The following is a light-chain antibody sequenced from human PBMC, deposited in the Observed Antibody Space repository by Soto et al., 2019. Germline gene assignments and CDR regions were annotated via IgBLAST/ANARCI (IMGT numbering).Light chain of an antibody. CDR1: QDISNY. CDR3: QQIYSTPPP. Sequence: DIHLPQSRAFLYASVGDRGTITCQASQDISNYLNWYQQKLGKAPKLLIYDASNLETGFPSRFSGSGSGTDFTLTISSLQPEEFATYYCQQIYSTPPPFGLGTRLEIK. CDR2: DAS. J-gene: IGKJ5*01. V-gene: IGKV1-39*01.